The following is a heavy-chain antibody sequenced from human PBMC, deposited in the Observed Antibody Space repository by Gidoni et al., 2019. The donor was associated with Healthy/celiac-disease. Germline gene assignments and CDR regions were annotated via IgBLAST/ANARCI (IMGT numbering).Heavy chain of an antibody. CDR3: VKDGHSTTVVTRGDY. CDR2: ISSNGGST. Sequence: EVQLVESGGGLVQPGGSRRLPCSASGFTFSSYAMHWVRQAPGKGLEYVSAISSNGGSTYYADSVKGRFTISRDNSKNTLYLQMSSLRAEDTAVYYCVKDGHSTTVVTRGDYWGQGTLVTVSS. V-gene: IGHV3-64D*06. CDR1: GFTFSSYA. J-gene: IGHJ4*02. D-gene: IGHD4-17*01.